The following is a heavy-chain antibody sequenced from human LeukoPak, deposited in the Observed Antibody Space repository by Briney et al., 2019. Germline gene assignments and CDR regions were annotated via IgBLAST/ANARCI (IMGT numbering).Heavy chain of an antibody. V-gene: IGHV4-61*02. D-gene: IGHD3-10*01. Sequence: PSETLSLTCTVSGGSISSGSYYWSWIRQPAGKGLEWIGRINSSGNTTYNPSLRSRVIISVGTSRNQFSLRLSSVTAADTAVYYCASSGSSGYWGQGTLVTVSS. CDR3: ASSGSSGY. CDR1: GGSISSGSYY. J-gene: IGHJ4*02. CDR2: INSSGNT.